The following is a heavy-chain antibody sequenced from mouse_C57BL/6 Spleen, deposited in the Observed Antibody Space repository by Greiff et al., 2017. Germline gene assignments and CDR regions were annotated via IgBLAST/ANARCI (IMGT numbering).Heavy chain of an antibody. CDR2: ISDGGSYT. Sequence: EVKLMESGGGLVKPGGSLKLSCAASGFTFSSYAMSWVRQTPEKRLEWVATISDGGSYTYYPDNVKGRFTISRDNAKNNLYLQMSHLKSEDTAMYCCAREGGNYVRLAYWGQGTLVTVSA. J-gene: IGHJ3*01. CDR3: AREGGNYVRLAY. CDR1: GFTFSSYA. D-gene: IGHD2-1*01. V-gene: IGHV5-4*01.